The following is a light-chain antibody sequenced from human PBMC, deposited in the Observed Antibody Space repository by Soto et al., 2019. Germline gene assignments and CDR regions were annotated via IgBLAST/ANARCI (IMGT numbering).Light chain of an antibody. V-gene: IGKV1-8*01. CDR1: QGISSY. Sequence: ANPVTQSPCSFSSSPGDRVPLTCRASQGISSYLAWYQQKPGKAPKLLIYAASTLQSGVPSRFSGSGSGTDFTLTISCLQSEDFATYYCQQYYSYPITFGQGTRLEIK. CDR2: AAS. J-gene: IGKJ5*01. CDR3: QQYYSYPIT.